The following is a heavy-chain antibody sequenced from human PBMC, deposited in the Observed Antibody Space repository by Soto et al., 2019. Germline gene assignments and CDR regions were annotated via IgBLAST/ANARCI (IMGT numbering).Heavy chain of an antibody. D-gene: IGHD6-13*01. CDR2: ISSSSTTI. J-gene: IGHJ3*02. CDR3: ARDPYPISWRLDAFDT. Sequence: GGSLRLSCAASGFTFSSYSINWVRQAPGKGLEWVSSISSSSTTIYYADSVKGRFTISRDNAKNSLYLQMNSLRDDGTAVYYCARDPYPISWRLDAFDTWGQGTMVTVSS. CDR1: GFTFSSYS. V-gene: IGHV3-48*02.